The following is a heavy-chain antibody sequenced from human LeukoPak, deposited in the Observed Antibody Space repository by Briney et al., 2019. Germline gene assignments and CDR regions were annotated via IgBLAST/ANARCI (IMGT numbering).Heavy chain of an antibody. Sequence: SETLSLTCTVSGGSISSTTYYWGWIRQPPGKGLEWIGSIYYSGRTYYNPSLKSRVTMSVDTSKNQFSLKLSSVTAADTAVYYCARVVYGDYVYFDYWGQGTLVTVSS. CDR3: ARVVYGDYVYFDY. V-gene: IGHV4-39*07. D-gene: IGHD4-17*01. CDR2: IYYSGRT. J-gene: IGHJ4*02. CDR1: GGSISSTTYY.